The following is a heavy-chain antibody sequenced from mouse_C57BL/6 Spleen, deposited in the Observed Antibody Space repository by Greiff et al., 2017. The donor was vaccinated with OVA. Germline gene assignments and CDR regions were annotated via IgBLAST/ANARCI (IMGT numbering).Heavy chain of an antibody. J-gene: IGHJ2*01. V-gene: IGHV1-15*01. CDR3: TRPSSLGSLFDY. CDR2: IDPETGGT. Sequence: QVQLQQSGAELVRPGASVTLSCKASGYTFTDYEMHWVKQTPVHGLEWIGAIDPETGGTAYNQKFKGKAILTAAKSSSTAYMELRSLTSEDSAVYYCTRPSSLGSLFDYWGQGTTLTVSS. D-gene: IGHD3-1*01. CDR1: GYTFTDYE.